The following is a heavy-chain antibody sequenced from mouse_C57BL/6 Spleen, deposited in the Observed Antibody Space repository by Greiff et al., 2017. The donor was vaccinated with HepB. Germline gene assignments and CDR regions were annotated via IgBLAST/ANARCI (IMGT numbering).Heavy chain of an antibody. CDR1: GYAFTNYL. V-gene: IGHV1-54*01. CDR3: ARDRIYYDYGDYYAMDY. D-gene: IGHD2-4*01. J-gene: IGHJ4*01. Sequence: LVESGAELVRPGTSVKVSCKASGYAFTNYLIEWVKQRPGQGLEWIGVINPGSGGTNYNEKFKGKATLTADKSSSTAYMQLSSLTSEDSAVYFCARDRIYYDYGDYYAMDYWGQGTSVTVSS. CDR2: INPGSGGT.